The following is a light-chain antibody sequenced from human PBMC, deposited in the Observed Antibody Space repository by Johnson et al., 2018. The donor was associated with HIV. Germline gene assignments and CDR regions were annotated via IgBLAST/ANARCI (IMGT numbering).Light chain of an antibody. Sequence: QSVLTQPPSVSAAPGQKVTISCSGSTYNIGNNYVSWYQQLPGTAPKLLIYDNNKRPSGIPYRFSGSKSGPSAPLATTGLQTGDEADYYCGTWDASLSPLYVFGSGTTITVL. CDR2: DNN. J-gene: IGLJ1*01. V-gene: IGLV1-51*01. CDR3: GTWDASLSPLYV. CDR1: TYNIGNNY.